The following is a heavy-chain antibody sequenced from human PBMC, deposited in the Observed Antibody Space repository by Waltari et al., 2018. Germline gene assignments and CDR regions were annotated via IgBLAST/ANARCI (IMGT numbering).Heavy chain of an antibody. Sequence: EVQLVQSGAEVKKPGATVKISCKASGYTFTDYYMHWVQQAPGKGLEWMGRVDPEDGETIYAEKFQGRVTITADTSTDTAYMELSSLRSEDTAVYYCATEIRYCSGGSCYSGMWFDPWGQGTLVTVSS. D-gene: IGHD2-15*01. CDR1: GYTFTDYY. CDR2: VDPEDGET. J-gene: IGHJ5*02. V-gene: IGHV1-69-2*01. CDR3: ATEIRYCSGGSCYSGMWFDP.